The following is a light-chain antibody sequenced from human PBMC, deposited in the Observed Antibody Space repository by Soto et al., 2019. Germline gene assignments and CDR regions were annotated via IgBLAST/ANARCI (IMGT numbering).Light chain of an antibody. J-gene: IGKJ4*01. Sequence: IVMTQSPATLSVSPGGRATLSCRASQSVSSKLAWYQQKPGQAPRLLLYGASTRATGVPARFSGSGSGTEFNLTISSLQPEDFAFYHCQQYDSWPLTFGGGTKVDIK. CDR3: QQYDSWPLT. CDR1: QSVSSK. CDR2: GAS. V-gene: IGKV3-15*01.